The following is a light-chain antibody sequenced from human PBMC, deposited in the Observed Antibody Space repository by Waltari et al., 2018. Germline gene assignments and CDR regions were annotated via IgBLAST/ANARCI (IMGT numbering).Light chain of an antibody. CDR1: HSVSNY. J-gene: IGKJ4*01. V-gene: IGKV3-11*01. Sequence: EIVLTQSPATLSLSPGERATLSCRASHSVSNYLAWYQQKPGQAPRLLIYDASNRATSIPARFTGSGSGTDFTLTISSLEPEDFAIYYCQHRSNWPLTFGGGTKVEVK. CDR3: QHRSNWPLT. CDR2: DAS.